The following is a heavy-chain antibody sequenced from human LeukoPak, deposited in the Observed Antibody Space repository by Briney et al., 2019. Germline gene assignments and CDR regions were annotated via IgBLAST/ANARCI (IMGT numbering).Heavy chain of an antibody. Sequence: ASVKVSCKASGYTFTSYYMHWVRQAAGQGLEWMGIINPSGGSTSYAQKFQGRVTMTRDTSTSTVYMELSSLRSEDTAVYYCARDRPPLAYCGGDCREDYYYYGMDVWGQGTTVTVSS. CDR2: INPSGGST. D-gene: IGHD2-21*02. V-gene: IGHV1-46*01. CDR3: ARDRPPLAYCGGDCREDYYYYGMDV. CDR1: GYTFTSYY. J-gene: IGHJ6*02.